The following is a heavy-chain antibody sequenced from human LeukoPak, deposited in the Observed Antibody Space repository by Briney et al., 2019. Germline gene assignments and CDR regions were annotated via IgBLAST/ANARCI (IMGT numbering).Heavy chain of an antibody. CDR1: GGSFSGYY. J-gene: IGHJ5*02. V-gene: IGHV4-34*01. D-gene: IGHD2-2*01. CDR2: INHSGST. CDR3: ARGVQGSTSRYRFVRFDP. Sequence: KPSETLSLTCAVYGGSFSGYYWSWIRQPPGKGLEWIGEINHSGSTNYNPSLKSRVTISVDTSKNQFSLKLSSVTAADTAVYYCARGVQGSTSRYRFVRFDPWGQGTLVTVSS.